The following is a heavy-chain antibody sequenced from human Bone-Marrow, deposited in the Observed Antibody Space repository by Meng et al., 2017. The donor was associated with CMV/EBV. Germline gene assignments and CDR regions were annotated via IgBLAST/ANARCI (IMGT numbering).Heavy chain of an antibody. J-gene: IGHJ6*02. CDR2: ISAYNGNT. V-gene: IGHV1-18*01. D-gene: IGHD2-8*01. CDR3: ARESPLVLMVYAIPYGMDV. Sequence: ASVKVSCKASGYTFTSYGISWVRQAPGQGLEWMGWISAYNGNTNYAQKLQGRVTMTTDTSTSTAYMELRSLRSDDTAVYYCARESPLVLMVYAIPYGMDVWGQGTKVTVSS. CDR1: GYTFTSYG.